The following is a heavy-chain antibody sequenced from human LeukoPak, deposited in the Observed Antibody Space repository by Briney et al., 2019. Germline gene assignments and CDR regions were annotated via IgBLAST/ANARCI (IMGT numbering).Heavy chain of an antibody. CDR1: GFTFSSYG. D-gene: IGHD5-12*01. V-gene: IGHV3-33*01. CDR3: ARDVGGYTSLIDY. Sequence: GGSLRLSCAASGFTFSSYGMHWVRQAPGKGLEWVAVIWYDGSNKYYVDSVKGRFTISRDNSKNTLYLQMNSLRAEDTAVYYCARDVGGYTSLIDYWGQGTLVTVSS. CDR2: IWYDGSNK. J-gene: IGHJ4*02.